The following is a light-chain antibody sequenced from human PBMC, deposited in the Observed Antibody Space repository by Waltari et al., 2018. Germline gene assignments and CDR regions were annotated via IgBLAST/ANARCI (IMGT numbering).Light chain of an antibody. CDR3: QHHFRLPAT. J-gene: IGKJ1*01. CDR2: GAS. CDR1: QSISRY. V-gene: IGKV3-20*01. Sequence: IMLTLSPGTLSLSPGERATLSCRASQSISRYLAWYQQKPGQAPRLLIYGASTRATGIPDRFSGSGSGTDFSLTISGLEPEDSAVYYCQHHFRLPATFGQGTKVEIK.